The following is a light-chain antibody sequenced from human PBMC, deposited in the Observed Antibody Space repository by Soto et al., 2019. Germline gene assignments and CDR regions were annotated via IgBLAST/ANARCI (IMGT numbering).Light chain of an antibody. CDR3: QQDNNGPSLT. Sequence: EIVLTQSPATLSVSPGERATLSCRASQSVSSNLAWYQQQPGQAPRLLIYTTSNRATGIPARFSGSGSGTEFSLSISSLQSEDVAVYYWQQDNNGPSLTFGQGTKVEIK. V-gene: IGKV3-15*01. CDR2: TTS. J-gene: IGKJ1*01. CDR1: QSVSSN.